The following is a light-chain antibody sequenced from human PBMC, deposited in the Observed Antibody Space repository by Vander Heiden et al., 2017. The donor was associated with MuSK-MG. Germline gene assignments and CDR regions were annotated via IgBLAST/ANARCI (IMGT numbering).Light chain of an antibody. J-gene: IGLJ2*01. CDR2: GNS. CDR3: QSDDRSRSGVV. CDR1: SPNIWAGYD. V-gene: IGLV1-40*01. Sequence: QSVLTQPPSVSGAPGQMVTISCTVRSPNIWAGYDVHWYQKLPGTAPKLLMYGNSNRNSGVPDRFSGTKSGTTATLAITGLQAEDEADYYCQSDDRSRSGVVFGGGTKLTVL.